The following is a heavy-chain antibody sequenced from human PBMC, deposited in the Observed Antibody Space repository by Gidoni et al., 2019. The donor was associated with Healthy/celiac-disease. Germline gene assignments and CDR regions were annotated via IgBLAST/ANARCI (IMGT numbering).Heavy chain of an antibody. Sequence: QVQLQESGPGLVKPSETLSLTCTVSGGSVSSGSYYWSWIRQPPGKGLEWIGYIYYSGSTNYNPSLKSRVTISVDTSKNQFSLKLSSVTAADTAVYYCARAITAFDYWCQGTLVTVSS. V-gene: IGHV4-61*01. D-gene: IGHD6-25*01. CDR1: GGSVSSGSYY. J-gene: IGHJ4*02. CDR2: IYYSGST. CDR3: ARAITAFDY.